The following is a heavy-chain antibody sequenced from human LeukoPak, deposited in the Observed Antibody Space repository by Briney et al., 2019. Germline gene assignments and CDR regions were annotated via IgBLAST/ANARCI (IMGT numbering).Heavy chain of an antibody. Sequence: ASVKVSCKASGYTFTGYYMHWVRQAPGQGLEWMGRINPNSGGTNYAQKFQGRVTMNRDTSISRAYMELSRLRSDDTAVYYCARDCSGGSCLVGYWGQGTLVTVSS. V-gene: IGHV1-2*06. CDR1: GYTFTGYY. CDR3: ARDCSGGSCLVGY. J-gene: IGHJ4*02. D-gene: IGHD2-15*01. CDR2: INPNSGGT.